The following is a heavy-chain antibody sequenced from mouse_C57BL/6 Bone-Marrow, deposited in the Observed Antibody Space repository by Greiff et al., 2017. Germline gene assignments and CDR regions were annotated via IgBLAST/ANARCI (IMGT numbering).Heavy chain of an antibody. V-gene: IGHV1-52*01. CDR3: ARDPMMVTKAYWYFDV. J-gene: IGHJ1*03. CDR2: IDPSDSET. Sequence: QVQLKQPGAELVRPGSSVKLSCKASGYTFTSYWMHWVKQRPIQGLEWIGNIDPSDSETHYNQKFKDKATLTVDKSSSTAYMQLSSLTSEDSAVYYCARDPMMVTKAYWYFDVWGTGTTVTVSS. CDR1: GYTFTSYW. D-gene: IGHD2-3*01.